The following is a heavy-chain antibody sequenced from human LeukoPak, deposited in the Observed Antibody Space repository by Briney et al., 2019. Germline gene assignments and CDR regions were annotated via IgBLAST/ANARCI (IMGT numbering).Heavy chain of an antibody. D-gene: IGHD2-15*01. CDR1: GFAFSTYW. CDR3: ARDIVWLKLEY. CDR2: IGKDGSEK. J-gene: IGHJ4*02. V-gene: IGHV3-7*01. Sequence: GGSLRLSCAASGFAFSTYWMIWVRQAPGKGLEWVASIGKDGSEKSYVDSVKGRFTISRDNARNSLYLQMSSLRVEDTAVYYCARDIVWLKLEYGGQGTLVPVSS.